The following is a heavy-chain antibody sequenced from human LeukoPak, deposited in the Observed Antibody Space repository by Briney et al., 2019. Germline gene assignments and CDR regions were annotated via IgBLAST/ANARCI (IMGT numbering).Heavy chain of an antibody. D-gene: IGHD2-15*01. J-gene: IGHJ3*02. Sequence: SETLSLTCTVSGGSISSSSYYWGWIRQPPGKGLEWIGSIYYSGSTYYNPSLKSRVTISADTSKNQFSLKLSSVTAADTAVYYCARAHIVVVVAATGPGAAFDIWGQGTMVTVSS. CDR2: IYYSGST. V-gene: IGHV4-39*07. CDR1: GGSISSSSYY. CDR3: ARAHIVVVVAATGPGAAFDI.